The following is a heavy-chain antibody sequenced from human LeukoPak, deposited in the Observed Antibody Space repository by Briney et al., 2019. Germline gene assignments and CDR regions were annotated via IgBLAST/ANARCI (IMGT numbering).Heavy chain of an antibody. J-gene: IGHJ4*02. CDR3: ASPLSVYGIAGAYPLGY. Sequence: SVKVSCKASGGTFSSYAISWVRQAPGQGLEWMGGIIPIFGTANYAQKFQGRVTITTDESTSTAYMELSRLRSEDTAVYYCASPLSVYGIAGAYPLGYWGQGTLVTVSS. V-gene: IGHV1-69*05. D-gene: IGHD6-13*01. CDR1: GGTFSSYA. CDR2: IIPIFGTA.